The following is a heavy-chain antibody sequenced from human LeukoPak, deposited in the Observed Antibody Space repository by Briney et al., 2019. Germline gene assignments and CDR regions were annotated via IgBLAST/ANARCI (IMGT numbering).Heavy chain of an antibody. J-gene: IGHJ5*02. V-gene: IGHV4-39*01. D-gene: IGHD6-13*01. CDR1: GGSISSSSYY. CDR2: IYYSGST. Sequence: SETLSLTCTVSGGSISSSSYYRGWIRQPPGKGLEWIGSIYYSGSTYYNPSLKSRVTIFVDTSKNQFSLKLSSVTAADTAVYYCAIYSTSWHKFDPWGQGTLVTVSS. CDR3: AIYSTSWHKFDP.